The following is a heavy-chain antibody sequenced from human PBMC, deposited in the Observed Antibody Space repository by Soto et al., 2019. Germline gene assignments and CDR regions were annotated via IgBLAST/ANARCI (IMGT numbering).Heavy chain of an antibody. CDR3: ARGQRVPDWLDT. D-gene: IGHD2-2*01. J-gene: IGHJ5*02. CDR2: IYSSGNT. CDR1: GRALSIYH. Sequence: NPXVTLLVTGLLSGRALSIYHWTWIWRPAGKGLAWLGRIYSSGNTKYNPSLQSRVTMSLDTSNNQFCLSLTSVTAADTAVYYWARGQRVPDWLDTRRQG. V-gene: IGHV4-4*07.